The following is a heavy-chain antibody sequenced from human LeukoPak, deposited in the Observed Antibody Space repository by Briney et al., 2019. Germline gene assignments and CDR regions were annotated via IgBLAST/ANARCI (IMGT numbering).Heavy chain of an antibody. J-gene: IGHJ4*02. CDR2: IKSKTDGGTT. CDR3: TTDRSIVVVTATNPEADFDY. D-gene: IGHD2-21*02. CDR1: GFTFSSYA. V-gene: IGHV3-15*01. Sequence: GGSLRLSCAAPGFTFSSYAMSWVRQAPGKGLEWVGRIKSKTDGGTTDYAAPVKGRFTISRDDSKNTLYLQMNSLKTEDTAVYYCTTDRSIVVVTATNPEADFDYWGQGTLVTVSS.